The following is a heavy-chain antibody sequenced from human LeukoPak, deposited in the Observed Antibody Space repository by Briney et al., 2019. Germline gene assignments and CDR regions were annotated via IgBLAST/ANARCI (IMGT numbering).Heavy chain of an antibody. CDR1: GGSISSYY. J-gene: IGHJ4*02. CDR2: IYYSGST. Sequence: SETLSLTRTVSGGSISSYYWSWIRQPPGKGLEWIGYIYYSGSTNYNPSLKSRVTISVDTSKNQFSLKLSSVTAADTAVYYCAREGGVGYCTNGVCYHFDYWGQGTLVTVSS. CDR3: AREGGVGYCTNGVCYHFDY. V-gene: IGHV4-59*01. D-gene: IGHD2-8*01.